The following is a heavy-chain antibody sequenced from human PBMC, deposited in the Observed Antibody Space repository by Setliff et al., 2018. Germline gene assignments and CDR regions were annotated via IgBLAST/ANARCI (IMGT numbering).Heavy chain of an antibody. V-gene: IGHV3-7*01. CDR1: GFTYTNDW. D-gene: IGHD3-10*01. J-gene: IGHJ4*02. Sequence: RLSCGASGFTYTNDWVSWVRQAPGKGLEWLASINPDGSEKYYVDSVKGRFTISRDSAKNSLSLQMNSLRTEDTAVYYCFGAGTCSYWGQGTQVTVSS. CDR2: INPDGSEK. CDR3: FGAGTCSY.